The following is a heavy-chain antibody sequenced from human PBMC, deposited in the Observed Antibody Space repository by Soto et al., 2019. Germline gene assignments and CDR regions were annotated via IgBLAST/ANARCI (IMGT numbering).Heavy chain of an antibody. Sequence: QVQLVQSGAEVKKPGASVKVSCKAPGYTFESYGISWVRQAPGQGLEWMGWITGYNGNTNYAQKFQGRVTLTTDTSKTTADMELRSLRSDDTAIYYCAREYHYDSSGPYYFDYWGQGTLVTVSS. J-gene: IGHJ4*02. CDR2: ITGYNGNT. D-gene: IGHD3-22*01. V-gene: IGHV1-18*01. CDR3: AREYHYDSSGPYYFDY. CDR1: GYTFESYG.